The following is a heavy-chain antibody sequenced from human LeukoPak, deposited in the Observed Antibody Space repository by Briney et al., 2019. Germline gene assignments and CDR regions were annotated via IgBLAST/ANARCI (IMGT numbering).Heavy chain of an antibody. D-gene: IGHD6-13*01. CDR2: IYYSGST. V-gene: IGHV4-59*01. J-gene: IGHJ4*02. Sequence: SXTXSLTCTVSGGSISSYYWSWIRQPPGKGLEWIGYIYYSGSTNYNPSLKSRVTISVDTSKNHFSLKLSSVTAADTAVYYCARLYSSSLGRVFDYWGQGTLVTVSS. CDR3: ARLYSSSLGRVFDY. CDR1: GGSISSYY.